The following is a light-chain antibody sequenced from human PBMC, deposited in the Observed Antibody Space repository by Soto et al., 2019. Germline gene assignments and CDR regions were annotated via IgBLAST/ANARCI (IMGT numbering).Light chain of an antibody. CDR3: QQYGSSLFT. V-gene: IGKV3-20*01. J-gene: IGKJ3*01. Sequence: EIVLTQSPGTLSLSPGERATLSCRASQSVSSSYLAWYQQKPGQAPRLLIYGASSRATGIPDRFSGSGSGTCFPLTISRLEPEDFAVYYCQQYGSSLFTFGPGTKLDIK. CDR1: QSVSSSY. CDR2: GAS.